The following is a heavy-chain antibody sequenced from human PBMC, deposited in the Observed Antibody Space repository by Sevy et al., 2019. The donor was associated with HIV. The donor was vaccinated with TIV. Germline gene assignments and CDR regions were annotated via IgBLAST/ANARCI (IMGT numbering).Heavy chain of an antibody. CDR3: AGPILTYNNGWSYYDY. Sequence: SETLSLTCTVSGAFISSSGYYWGWIRQPPGKGLEWIASINYSGSTFYNPSLKSRVTISADTSKNQFSLDLNSVTAADTAIYYCAGPILTYNNGWSYYDYWGQGTVVTVSS. J-gene: IGHJ4*02. V-gene: IGHV4-39*01. CDR2: INYSGST. CDR1: GAFISSSGYY. D-gene: IGHD6-19*01.